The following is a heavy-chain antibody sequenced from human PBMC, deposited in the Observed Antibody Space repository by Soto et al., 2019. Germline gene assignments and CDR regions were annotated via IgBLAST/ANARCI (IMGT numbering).Heavy chain of an antibody. CDR1: GGSISSSNW. Sequence: QVQLQESGPGLVKPSGTLSLTCAVSGGSISSSNWWSWVRQPPGKGLEWIGEIYYSGRTNYNSSLRSRVTISVDKSKNQFSLQLRSVTAADTAVYYCARGRNLVYSSLVFEYWGQGTLVTVSS. CDR2: IYYSGRT. D-gene: IGHD6-13*01. V-gene: IGHV4-4*02. CDR3: ARGRNLVYSSLVFEY. J-gene: IGHJ4*02.